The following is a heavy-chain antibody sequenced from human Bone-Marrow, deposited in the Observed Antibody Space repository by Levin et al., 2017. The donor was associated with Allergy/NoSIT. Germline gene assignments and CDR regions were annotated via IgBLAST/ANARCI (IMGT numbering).Heavy chain of an antibody. CDR1: GFTFSLFG. V-gene: IGHV3-21*06. D-gene: IGHD3-3*02. CDR3: ARDRIYGILRNYGMDV. J-gene: IGHJ6*02. Sequence: GESLKISCTASGFTFSLFGMNWVRQAHGKGLEWVSSITSSPSHIYYADSVKGRFTISRDNAKNSLYLQMNSLRVEDTAVYYCARDRIYGILRNYGMDVWGQGTTVTVSS. CDR2: ITSSPSHI.